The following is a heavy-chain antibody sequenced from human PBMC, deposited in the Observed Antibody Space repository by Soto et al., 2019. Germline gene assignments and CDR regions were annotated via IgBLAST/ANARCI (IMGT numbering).Heavy chain of an antibody. D-gene: IGHD2-21*02. CDR3: ARSIVVVTALDY. V-gene: IGHV1-3*05. CDR2: INAGNGNT. J-gene: IGHJ4*02. CDR1: GYTFTSYA. Sequence: QVQLVQSGAEEKKPGASVKVSCKASGYTFTSYAMHWVRQAPGQRLEWMGWINAGNGNTKYSQKFQGRVTSTRDTSASTADMELSSLRSEDTAVYYCARSIVVVTALDYWGQGTLVTVSS.